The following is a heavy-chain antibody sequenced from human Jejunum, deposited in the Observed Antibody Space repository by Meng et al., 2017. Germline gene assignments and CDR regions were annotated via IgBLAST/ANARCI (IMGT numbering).Heavy chain of an antibody. CDR2: INSDGSST. D-gene: IGHD5-12*01. CDR3: ARAYSGFSPFQY. V-gene: IGHV3-74*01. Sequence: GESLKISCAASGFTFSTYWMHWVRQAPGKGLVWVSRINSDGSSTTYADSVKGRFTISRDNAKNTLYLQMNSLRAEDAAIYYCARAYSGFSPFQYWGQGTRVTVSS. J-gene: IGHJ4*02. CDR1: GFTFSTYW.